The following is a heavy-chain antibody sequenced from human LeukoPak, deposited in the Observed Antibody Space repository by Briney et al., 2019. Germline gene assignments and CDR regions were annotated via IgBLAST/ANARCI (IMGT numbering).Heavy chain of an antibody. Sequence: ASVKVSCKASGYTFTGYYMHWVRQAPGQGLEWMGWINPNSGGTNYAQKFQGRVTMTRDTSISTAYMELSRLRSDDTAVYYCARDRGETTVTINLDYWGQGTLVTVSS. CDR3: ARDRGETTVTINLDY. D-gene: IGHD4-11*01. V-gene: IGHV1-2*02. CDR1: GYTFTGYY. CDR2: INPNSGGT. J-gene: IGHJ4*02.